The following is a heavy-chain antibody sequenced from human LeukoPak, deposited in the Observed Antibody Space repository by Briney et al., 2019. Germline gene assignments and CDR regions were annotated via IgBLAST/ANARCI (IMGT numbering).Heavy chain of an antibody. Sequence: GRSLRLSCASSGFTFSNYALHWVRQAPGKGLEWVALISYDGSNKYYADSVKGRFTISRHNSKNTLYLQMNSLRAEDTAVYYCVRDTRFGPIDYWGQGTLVTVSS. CDR3: VRDTRFGPIDY. CDR1: GFTFSNYA. D-gene: IGHD3-10*01. CDR2: ISYDGSNK. V-gene: IGHV3-30*04. J-gene: IGHJ4*02.